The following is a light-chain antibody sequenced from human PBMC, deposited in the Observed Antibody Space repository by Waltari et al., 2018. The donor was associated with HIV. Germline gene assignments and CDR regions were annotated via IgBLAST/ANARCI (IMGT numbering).Light chain of an antibody. Sequence: DIVLTQSPDSLAVSLGERATIYCKSSQSIFFSSKNKNYLAWYQQKPGQPPKLLISWASTRESGVPDRFSGSGSGTDFSLTIRSLQAEDVATYYCHQYHSSPLTFGGGTKLEI. V-gene: IGKV4-1*01. J-gene: IGKJ4*01. CDR2: WAS. CDR1: QSIFFSSKNKNY. CDR3: HQYHSSPLT.